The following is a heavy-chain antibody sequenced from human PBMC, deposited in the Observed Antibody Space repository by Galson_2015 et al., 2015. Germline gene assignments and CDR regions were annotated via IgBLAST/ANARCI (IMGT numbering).Heavy chain of an antibody. Sequence: SVKVSCKASGGTFSSYAISWVRQAPGQGLEWMGGIIPIFGTANYAQKFQGRVTITADESTSTAYMELSSLRSEDTAVYYCAIRCSGATGTTVHFDYWGQGTLVTVSS. J-gene: IGHJ4*02. CDR1: GGTFSSYA. CDR2: IIPIFGTA. V-gene: IGHV1-69*13. CDR3: AIRCSGATGTTVHFDY. D-gene: IGHD1-1*01.